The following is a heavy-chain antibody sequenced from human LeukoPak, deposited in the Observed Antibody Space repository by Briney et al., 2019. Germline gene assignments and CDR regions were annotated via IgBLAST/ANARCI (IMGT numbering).Heavy chain of an antibody. CDR2: IYTSGST. J-gene: IGHJ4*02. Sequence: PSETLSLTCTVSGGSISSYYWSWIRQPAGKGLEWIGRIYTSGSTNYNPSLKSRVTISVDTSKNQFSLKLSSVTAADTAVYYCARDGDIVVVPAAIAFDYWGQGTLVTVSS. V-gene: IGHV4-4*07. CDR1: GGSISSYY. D-gene: IGHD2-2*02. CDR3: ARDGDIVVVPAAIAFDY.